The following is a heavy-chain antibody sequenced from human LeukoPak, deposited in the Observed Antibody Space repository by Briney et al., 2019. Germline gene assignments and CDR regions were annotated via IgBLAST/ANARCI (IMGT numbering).Heavy chain of an antibody. J-gene: IGHJ4*02. CDR3: ARGGSTIVVVPASNLPSDY. CDR1: GYTFSGYY. V-gene: IGHV1-2*02. CDR2: INPNTGVT. Sequence: ASVKVSCKTSGYTFSGYYVHWVRQAPGQGLEWMGWINPNTGVTNYAQKFQGRVTMTRDTSISAAFLELSMLTSDDTAVYYCARGGSTIVVVPASNLPSDYWGQGTLVTVSS. D-gene: IGHD2-2*01.